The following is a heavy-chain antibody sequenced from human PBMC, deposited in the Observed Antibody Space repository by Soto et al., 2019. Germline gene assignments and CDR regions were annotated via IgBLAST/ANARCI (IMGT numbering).Heavy chain of an antibody. CDR1: GFSFSTYA. Sequence: EVQLLESGGGLVQPGGSLRLSCAVSGFSFSTYAMSWVRQAPGKGLEWVSGISAGGGNIYYADSVRGRFTISRDNSKDTLYLQITSLRAEDTAFYYCAKHAEYQLVSWFDPWGQGTLVTVSS. D-gene: IGHD2-2*01. CDR2: ISAGGGNI. V-gene: IGHV3-23*01. J-gene: IGHJ5*02. CDR3: AKHAEYQLVSWFDP.